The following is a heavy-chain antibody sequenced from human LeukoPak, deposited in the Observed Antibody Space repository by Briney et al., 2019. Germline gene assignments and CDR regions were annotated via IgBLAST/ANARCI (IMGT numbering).Heavy chain of an antibody. Sequence: HPGGSLRLSCAASGFTFSSYWMHWVRHAPGKGLVWVSRINSDGSSTSYADSVKGRFTISRDNAKNTLYLQMNSLRVEDTAVYYCAREGYSSSFDYWGQGTLVTVSS. D-gene: IGHD6-6*01. CDR2: INSDGSST. CDR1: GFTFSSYW. V-gene: IGHV3-74*01. J-gene: IGHJ4*02. CDR3: AREGYSSSFDY.